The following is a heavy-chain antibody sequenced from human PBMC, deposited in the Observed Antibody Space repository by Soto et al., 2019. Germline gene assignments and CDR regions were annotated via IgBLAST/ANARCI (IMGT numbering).Heavy chain of an antibody. D-gene: IGHD2-15*01. V-gene: IGHV3-23*01. CDR1: GFTFSRSG. J-gene: IGHJ4*01. Sequence: GGSLRLSCAASGFTFSRSGMNWVRQAPGMGLEWVSGIGGSGGGTYYADFVKGRFSIFRDDSKDMLYLQMNSLRVEDTAVYYCAKTGYCSGGSCHYIDYWGHGTLVTVSS. CDR3: AKTGYCSGGSCHYIDY. CDR2: IGGSGGGT.